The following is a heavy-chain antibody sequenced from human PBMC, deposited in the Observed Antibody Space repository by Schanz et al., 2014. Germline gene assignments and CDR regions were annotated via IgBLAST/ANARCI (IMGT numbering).Heavy chain of an antibody. D-gene: IGHD1-1*01. CDR2: IKHDGSVK. V-gene: IGHV3-7*02. CDR1: GFTFSDYW. Sequence: EVQLLESGGGLVQPGGSLRLSCEASGFTFSDYWMSWVRQAPGKGPEWVANIKHDGSVKYYVDSVKGRFTISRDNAKNSLFLQMNSLRPEDTAVYYCARGRVLESWGQGTLVTVSS. CDR3: ARGRVLES. J-gene: IGHJ5*02.